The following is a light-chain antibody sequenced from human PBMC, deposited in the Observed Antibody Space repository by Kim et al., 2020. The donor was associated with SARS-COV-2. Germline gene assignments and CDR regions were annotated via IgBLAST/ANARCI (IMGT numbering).Light chain of an antibody. J-gene: IGKJ2*02. V-gene: IGKV1-5*01. Sequence: DIQLTQSPSTLSAAVGDRVTITCRASQSISRWLAWYQQKPGKAPKLLIFDASNLQSGVPSRFSCSGSGTEFTLTISSLQPDDFATSHCQHYNTCTFGQGTNLEI. CDR3: QHYNTCT. CDR2: DAS. CDR1: QSISRW.